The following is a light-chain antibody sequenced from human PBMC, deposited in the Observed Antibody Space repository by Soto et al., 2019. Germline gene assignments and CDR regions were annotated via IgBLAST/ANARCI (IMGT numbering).Light chain of an antibody. CDR2: ANN. CDR1: SSNIGSKP. J-gene: IGLJ2*01. V-gene: IGLV1-44*01. CDR3: AAWDDTFVI. Sequence: QSVLTQPPSASGAPGQRVTISCSGSSSNIGSKPVNWYQQLPGTAPKLLIYANNQRPSGVPDRFSGSKSGTSASLAISGLQAEDEADYYCAAWDDTFVIFGGGTKLTVL.